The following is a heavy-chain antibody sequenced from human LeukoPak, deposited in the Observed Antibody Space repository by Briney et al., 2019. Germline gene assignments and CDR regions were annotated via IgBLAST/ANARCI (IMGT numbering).Heavy chain of an antibody. V-gene: IGHV3-30*02. J-gene: IGHJ4*02. CDR2: IRLDGSNK. D-gene: IGHD3-22*01. CDR3: AKDRSDYYYDTTGPLNY. CDR1: GFTFSSHG. Sequence: PGGSLRLSCAASGFTFSSHGMHWVRQAPGKGLEWVAFIRLDGSNKYYADSVKGRFTISRDNSKNTLYVQMNSLRAEDTAVYYCAKDRSDYYYDTTGPLNYWGQRTLVTDSS.